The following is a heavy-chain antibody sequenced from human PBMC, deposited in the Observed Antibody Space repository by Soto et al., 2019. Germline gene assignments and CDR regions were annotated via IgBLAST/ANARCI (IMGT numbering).Heavy chain of an antibody. CDR2: VYSNGTT. J-gene: IGHJ4*02. CDR3: ARTPHI. Sequence: LSLTCTVSGGSINSYYWSWIRRPPGKALEWIGFVYSNGTTSYNRSLKSRVTLSVDTSNYQFSLNLRSVTAADTAVYYCARTPHIWGQGXLVTVSS. D-gene: IGHD2-15*01. CDR1: GGSINSYY. V-gene: IGHV4-59*01.